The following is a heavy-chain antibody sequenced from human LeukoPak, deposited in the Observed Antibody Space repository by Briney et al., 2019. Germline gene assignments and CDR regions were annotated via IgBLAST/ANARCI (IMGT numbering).Heavy chain of an antibody. CDR1: GFTFSSYA. Sequence: GGSLRLSCAASGFTFSSYAMSWVRQAPGKGLEWVSAISGSGGSTYYADSVKGRFTISRDNSKNTLYLQMNSLRAEDTAVYYCAKAGDIVVVVAATGNYYYGMDVWGQGTTVTVSS. J-gene: IGHJ6*02. CDR2: ISGSGGST. CDR3: AKAGDIVVVVAATGNYYYGMDV. D-gene: IGHD2-15*01. V-gene: IGHV3-23*01.